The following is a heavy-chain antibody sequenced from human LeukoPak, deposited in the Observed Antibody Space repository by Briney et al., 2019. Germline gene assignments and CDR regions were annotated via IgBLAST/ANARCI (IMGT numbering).Heavy chain of an antibody. J-gene: IGHJ4*02. CDR1: GGSISSIYFY. Sequence: KPSETLSLTCTVPGGSISSIYFYWAWIRQPPGKGLEWIGSIYYSGNTYYNPSLKSRVTISVDTSKNQFSLKLSSVTAADTAVYYXARVGTQDYGGNSGGKAFDYWGQGTLVTVSS. CDR2: IYYSGNT. CDR3: ARVGTQDYGGNSGGKAFDY. D-gene: IGHD4-23*01. V-gene: IGHV4-39*07.